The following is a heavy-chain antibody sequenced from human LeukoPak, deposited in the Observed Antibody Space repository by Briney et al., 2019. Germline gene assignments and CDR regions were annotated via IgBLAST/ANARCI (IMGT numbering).Heavy chain of an antibody. CDR1: GGTFSSYA. D-gene: IGHD3-10*01. J-gene: IGHJ6*03. Sequence: SVKVSCKASGGTFSSYAISWVRQAPGQGFEWMEGIIPIFGTANYAQKFQGRVTITADKSTSTAYMELSSLRSEDTAVYYCASTYGGYGSGSYFVPHYYYMDVWGKGTTVTVSS. CDR2: IIPIFGTA. V-gene: IGHV1-69*06. CDR3: ASTYGGYGSGSYFVPHYYYMDV.